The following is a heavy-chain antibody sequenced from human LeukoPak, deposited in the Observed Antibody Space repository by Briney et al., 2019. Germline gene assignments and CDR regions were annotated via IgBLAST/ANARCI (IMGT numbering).Heavy chain of an antibody. Sequence: PSETLSLTCAVSGYSVSSGYYWGWLRQPPGKGLEWIGSIYHSGSTYYNPSLKSRVTISVDTSKNQFSLKLSSVTAADTAVYYCARGGYDILTGFDYWGQGTLVTVSS. CDR1: GYSVSSGYY. CDR3: ARGGYDILTGFDY. D-gene: IGHD3-9*01. CDR2: IYHSGST. V-gene: IGHV4-38-2*01. J-gene: IGHJ4*02.